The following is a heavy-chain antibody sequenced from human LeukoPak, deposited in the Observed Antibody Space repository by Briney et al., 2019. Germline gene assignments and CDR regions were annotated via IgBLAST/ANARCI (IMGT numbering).Heavy chain of an antibody. CDR1: GVSLCRYY. CDR3: ARLFYYGSGSYRIYYFDY. Sequence: SGTLYLTCTVSGVSLCRYYCSWIRQPPGKGLEWIGYIYYSGSTNYNPPLKSRITTSVDTSKNQFSLKLSSVTAADTAVYYCARLFYYGSGSYRIYYFDYWGQGTLVTVSS. CDR2: IYYSGST. J-gene: IGHJ4*02. V-gene: IGHV4-59*08. D-gene: IGHD3-10*01.